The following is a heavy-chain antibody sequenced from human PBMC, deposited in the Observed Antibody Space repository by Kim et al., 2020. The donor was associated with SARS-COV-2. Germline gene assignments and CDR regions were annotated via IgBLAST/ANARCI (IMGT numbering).Heavy chain of an antibody. Sequence: SETLSLTCAVYGGSFSGYYWSWIRQPPGKGLEWIGEINHSGSTNYNPSLKSRVTISVDTSKNQFSLKLSSVTAADTAVYYCARGLRRIAAAGTLPRYWGQGTLVTVSS. J-gene: IGHJ4*02. D-gene: IGHD6-13*01. CDR2: INHSGST. CDR1: GGSFSGYY. V-gene: IGHV4-34*01. CDR3: ARGLRRIAAAGTLPRY.